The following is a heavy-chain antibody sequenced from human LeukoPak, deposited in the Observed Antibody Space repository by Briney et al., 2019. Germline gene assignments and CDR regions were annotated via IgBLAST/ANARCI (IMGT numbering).Heavy chain of an antibody. CDR3: ARGSGWYHYFDY. Sequence: PGGSLRLSCAASGFTFSSYAMSWVRQAPGKGLEWVSAISGSGGSTYYADSVKGRFTISRDNSKNTLYLQMNSLRAEDTALYFCARGSGWYHYFDYWGLGTLVTVSS. CDR2: ISGSGGST. CDR1: GFTFSSYA. D-gene: IGHD6-19*01. V-gene: IGHV3-23*01. J-gene: IGHJ4*02.